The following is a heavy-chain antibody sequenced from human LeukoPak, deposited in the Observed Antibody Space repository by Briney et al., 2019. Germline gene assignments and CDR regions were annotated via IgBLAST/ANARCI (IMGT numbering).Heavy chain of an antibody. J-gene: IGHJ4*02. D-gene: IGHD2-15*01. V-gene: IGHV3-23*01. CDR1: GFTFSSYA. CDR3: ARDNCSGGSCYSSFDY. Sequence: GGSLRLSCAASGFTFSSYAMSWVRQAPGKGLEWVSAISGSGGSTYYADSVKGRFTISRDNSKNTLYLQMNSLRAEDTAVYYCARDNCSGGSCYSSFDYWGQGTLVTVSS. CDR2: ISGSGGST.